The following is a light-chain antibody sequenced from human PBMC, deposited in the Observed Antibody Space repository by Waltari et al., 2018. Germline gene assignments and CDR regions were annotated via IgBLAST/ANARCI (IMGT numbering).Light chain of an antibody. Sequence: QSALTQPPSASGSPGQSVTISCTGSSSDVGAFNYVAWYQQYPGKAPRRMIYDVTKRPSGVPHRFSGSKSGNTASLTVSGLQTEDEAHYYCSSYTGSDNFIFGGGTQLTVL. CDR3: SSYTGSDNFI. J-gene: IGLJ2*01. V-gene: IGLV2-8*01. CDR1: SSDVGAFNY. CDR2: DVT.